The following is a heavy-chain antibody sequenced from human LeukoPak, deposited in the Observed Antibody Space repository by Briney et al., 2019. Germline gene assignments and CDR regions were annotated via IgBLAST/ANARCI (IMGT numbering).Heavy chain of an antibody. CDR1: GGSFSGYY. J-gene: IGHJ4*02. Sequence: PSETLSLTCVVYGGSFSGYYWSWIRQPPGKGLEWIGEINHSGSTNYNPSLKSRVTISVDTSKNQFSLKLSSVTAADTAVYYCARRQWLVPFDYWGQGTLVTVSS. D-gene: IGHD6-19*01. CDR2: INHSGST. CDR3: ARRQWLVPFDY. V-gene: IGHV4-34*01.